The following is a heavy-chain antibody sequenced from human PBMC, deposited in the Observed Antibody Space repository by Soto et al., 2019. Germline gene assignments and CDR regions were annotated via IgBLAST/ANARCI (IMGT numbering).Heavy chain of an antibody. D-gene: IGHD4-4*01. CDR1: GGSISSYY. CDR3: ARVGYSNFRNYYYYYMDD. V-gene: IGHV4-59*01. J-gene: IGHJ6*03. Sequence: PSETLSLTCTVSGGSISSYYWSWIRQPPGKGLEWIGYIYYSGSTNYNPSLKSRVTISVDTSKNQFSLKLSSVTAADTAVFYCARVGYSNFRNYYYYYMDDWGKGTTVTVSS. CDR2: IYYSGST.